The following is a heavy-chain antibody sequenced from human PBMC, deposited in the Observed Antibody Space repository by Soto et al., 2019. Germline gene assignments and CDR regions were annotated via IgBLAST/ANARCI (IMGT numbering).Heavy chain of an antibody. CDR3: ARGRYCLTGRCFPNWFDS. D-gene: IGHD2-15*01. CDR1: GDSISTVDYF. CDR2: IYKSTTT. V-gene: IGHV4-30-4*01. J-gene: IGHJ5*01. Sequence: SEALSLSCSVSGDSISTVDYFWAWIRQPPGQALEYIGYIYKSTTTYYNPSFESRVAISLNTSKSQFSLTVTSVTAADTAVYFCARGRYCLTGRCFPNWFDSWGQGTLVTVSS.